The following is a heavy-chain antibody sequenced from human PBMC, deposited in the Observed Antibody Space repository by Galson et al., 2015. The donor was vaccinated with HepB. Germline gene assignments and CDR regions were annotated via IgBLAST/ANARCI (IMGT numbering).Heavy chain of an antibody. D-gene: IGHD3-22*01. CDR2: IYYSGST. Sequence: ETLSLTCTVSGGSISSYYWSWIRQPPGKGLEWIGYIYYSGSTNYNPSLKSRVTISVDTSKNQFSLKLSSVTAADTAVYYCARLDSSGYPAYYYGMDVWGQGTTVTVSS. CDR1: GGSISSYY. V-gene: IGHV4-59*08. CDR3: ARLDSSGYPAYYYGMDV. J-gene: IGHJ6*02.